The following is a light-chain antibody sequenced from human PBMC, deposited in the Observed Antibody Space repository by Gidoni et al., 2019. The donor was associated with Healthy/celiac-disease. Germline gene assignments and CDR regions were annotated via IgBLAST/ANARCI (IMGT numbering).Light chain of an antibody. Sequence: SSELTQDPAVSVALGQTVRITCQGDTLRSYYASWYQQKPGPAPVLVIYGKNNRPSGILDRFSGSSSGNTASLTITGAQAEDEADYYCNSRDSSGNHVVFGGGTKLTVL. CDR3: NSRDSSGNHVV. CDR1: TLRSYY. V-gene: IGLV3-19*01. J-gene: IGLJ2*01. CDR2: GKN.